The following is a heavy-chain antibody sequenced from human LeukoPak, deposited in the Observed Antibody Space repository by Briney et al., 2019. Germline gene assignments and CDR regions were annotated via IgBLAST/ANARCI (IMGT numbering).Heavy chain of an antibody. D-gene: IGHD2-2*01. J-gene: IGHJ2*01. CDR1: GGSISSGSYY. CDR3: ARSYCSSTSCQSYWYFDL. V-gene: IGHV4-61*02. CDR2: IYTSGST. Sequence: SQTLSLTCTVSGGSISSGSYYWRWLRQPAGRGREGIGRIYTSGSTNYNPSLKSRVTISVDTSKTQFSLTLSSVTAADTAVYYCARSYCSSTSCQSYWYFDLWGRGTLVTVSS.